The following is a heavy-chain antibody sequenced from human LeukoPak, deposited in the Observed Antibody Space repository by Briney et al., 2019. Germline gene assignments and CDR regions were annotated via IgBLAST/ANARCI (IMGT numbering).Heavy chain of an antibody. CDR2: ISWNSGSI. Sequence: PGGSLRLSCAASGFTFDDYAMHWVRQAPGKGLEWVSGISWNSGSIGYADSVKGRFTISRDNAKNSLYLQMNSLRAEDTALYYCAKDRQGYYYGMDVWGQGTTVTVSS. CDR1: GFTFDDYA. J-gene: IGHJ6*02. CDR3: AKDRQGYYYGMDV. V-gene: IGHV3-9*01.